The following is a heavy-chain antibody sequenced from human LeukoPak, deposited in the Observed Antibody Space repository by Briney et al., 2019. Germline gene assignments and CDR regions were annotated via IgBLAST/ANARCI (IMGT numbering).Heavy chain of an antibody. CDR1: GLTFTRYS. Sequence: PGGSLRLSCAASGLTFTRYSMSWVRQAPGKGLEWVSPISTSSGYIYYADSVMGRFTISRDNAKNSLYLQMNSLRPEDTAVYYCASSDYVWGKPFYFDYWGQGTLVTVSS. V-gene: IGHV3-21*01. D-gene: IGHD3-16*01. CDR2: ISTSSGYI. CDR3: ASSDYVWGKPFYFDY. J-gene: IGHJ4*02.